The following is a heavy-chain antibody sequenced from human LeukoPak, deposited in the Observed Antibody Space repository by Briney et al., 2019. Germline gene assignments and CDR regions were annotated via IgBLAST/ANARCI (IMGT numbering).Heavy chain of an antibody. V-gene: IGHV3-7*03. CDR1: GFTFGKYW. CDR3: ARDQYDTWSRRGNFDS. J-gene: IGHJ4*02. D-gene: IGHD3-3*01. CDR2: IKLDGSEK. Sequence: GGSLRLSCVASGFTFGKYWMRWVREAPGKGLERVANIKLDGSEKNYVYSAKGRFTISRDNTKNSLYLQMNSLRVEDTAVFYCARDQYDTWSRRGNFDSWGQGTLVIVSS.